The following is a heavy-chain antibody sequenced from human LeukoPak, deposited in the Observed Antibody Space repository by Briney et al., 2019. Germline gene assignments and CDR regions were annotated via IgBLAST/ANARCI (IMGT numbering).Heavy chain of an antibody. CDR2: INPNDGDT. V-gene: IGHV1-2*02. CDR3: ARTYARGAPNAFDI. CDR1: GYTFTDYY. Sequence: GASVKVSCKASGYTFTDYYMHWVRQAPGQGFEWMGWINPNDGDTNYAQKFQGRVTMTRDTSISTAYMELSRLRSDDTAVYYCARTYARGAPNAFDIWGQGTMVTVSS. D-gene: IGHD1-26*01. J-gene: IGHJ3*02.